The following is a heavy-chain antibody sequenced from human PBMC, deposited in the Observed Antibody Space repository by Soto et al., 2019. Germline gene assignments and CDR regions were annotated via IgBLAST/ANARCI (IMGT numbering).Heavy chain of an antibody. CDR1: GGSISSYY. J-gene: IGHJ4*02. D-gene: IGHD5-18*01. CDR3: ASGRGYSYGSFDY. Sequence: SETLSLTCTVSGGSISSYYWSWIRQPPGKGLEWIGYIYYSGSTNYNPSLKSRATISVDTSKNQFSLKLSSVTAADTAVYYCASGRGYSYGSFDYWGQGTLVTVSS. CDR2: IYYSGST. V-gene: IGHV4-59*01.